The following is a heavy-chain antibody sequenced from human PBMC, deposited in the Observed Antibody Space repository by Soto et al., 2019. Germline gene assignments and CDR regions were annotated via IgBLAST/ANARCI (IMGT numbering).Heavy chain of an antibody. V-gene: IGHV1-69*13. J-gene: IGHJ4*02. CDR2: IIPIFGTA. CDR1: AGIFTNYA. CDR3: AREKADLGGNSTYFDY. D-gene: IGHD2-21*02. Sequence: XSVKVSCKASAGIFTNYAFSWVRQAPGQGLEWMGGIIPIFGTANYAQKLQGRVTITADESTTTAYMDLSSLTSEDTAVYYCAREKADLGGNSTYFDYWGQGTLVTGSS.